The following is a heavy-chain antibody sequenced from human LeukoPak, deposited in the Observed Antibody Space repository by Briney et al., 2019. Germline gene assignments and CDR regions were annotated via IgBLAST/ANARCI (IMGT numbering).Heavy chain of an antibody. Sequence: KCGESLKISCRVSGDGFDNYWIGWVRHMSGEGLQWVAIIHPSSSATHYSPSFQGRVPISADKAITTAYLQWNSLRTSDTAIYFCARRAHLAQFGVDWFDPWGQGTLVTVSS. V-gene: IGHV5-51*01. CDR1: GDGFDNYW. CDR2: IHPSSSAT. D-gene: IGHD3-10*01. J-gene: IGHJ5*02. CDR3: ARRAHLAQFGVDWFDP.